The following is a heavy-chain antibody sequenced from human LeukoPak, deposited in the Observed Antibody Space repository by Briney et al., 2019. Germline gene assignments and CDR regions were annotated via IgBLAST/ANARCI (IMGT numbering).Heavy chain of an antibody. D-gene: IGHD3-10*01. CDR1: GFTFSSYA. CDR2: TSGSGGST. J-gene: IGHJ4*02. V-gene: IGHV3-23*01. CDR3: AKLLMVRRNPRDY. Sequence: GGSLRLSCAASGFTFSSYAMSWVRQAPGKGLEWVSATSGSGGSTYYADSVKGRFTISRDNSKNTLYLQMNSLRAEDTAVYYCAKLLMVRRNPRDYWGQGTLVTVSS.